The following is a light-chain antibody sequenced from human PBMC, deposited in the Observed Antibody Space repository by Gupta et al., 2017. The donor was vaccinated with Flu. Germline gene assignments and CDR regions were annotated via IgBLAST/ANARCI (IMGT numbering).Light chain of an antibody. CDR3: EQYAESPRA. CDR1: QTIGSNTY. Sequence: IVLTPSPGTLSLSPGDRATLSCSASQTIGSNTYFTWFQQKPGQAPRLLIYGVSNMDTGIPDRFSGSGSGTDFSLTISRLEPEDFAMYFCEQYAESPRAFGQGTKVEIK. J-gene: IGKJ1*01. V-gene: IGKV3-20*01. CDR2: GVS.